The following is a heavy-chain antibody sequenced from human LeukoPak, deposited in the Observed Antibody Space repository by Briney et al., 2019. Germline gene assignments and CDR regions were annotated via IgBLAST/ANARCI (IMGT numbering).Heavy chain of an antibody. CDR1: GFIFTSYS. CDR3: ARVGIVGATLYYFDY. V-gene: IGHV3-64*01. CDR2: ISSNGGST. Sequence: GGSLRPSCAASGFIFTSYSMNWVRQAPGKGLEYVSAISSNGGSTYYANSVKGRFTISRDNSKNTLYLQMGSLRAEDMAVYYCARVGIVGATLYYFDYWGQGTLITVSS. D-gene: IGHD1-26*01. J-gene: IGHJ4*02.